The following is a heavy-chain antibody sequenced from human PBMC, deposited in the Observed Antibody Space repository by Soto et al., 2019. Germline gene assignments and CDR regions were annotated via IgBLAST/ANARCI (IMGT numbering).Heavy chain of an antibody. V-gene: IGHV3-30-3*01. D-gene: IGHD6-19*01. Sequence: GGSLRLSCAASGFIFSGYTMHWVRQAPGKGLEWVGVITYDGSNQYYADSVKGRFTISRDNSRNMLFLQMKSLSPDDTAVYYCARGGGQWLVYFDYWGQGSLVTVS. CDR1: GFIFSGYT. CDR3: ARGGGQWLVYFDY. CDR2: ITYDGSNQ. J-gene: IGHJ4*02.